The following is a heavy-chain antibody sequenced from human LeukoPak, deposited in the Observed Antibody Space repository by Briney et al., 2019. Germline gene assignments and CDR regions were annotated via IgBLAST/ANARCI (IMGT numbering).Heavy chain of an antibody. CDR2: IHSSGST. CDR1: AGSITSSGYY. Sequence: SETLSLTCTVSAGSITSSGYYWGWVRQSPGKGLEWVGSIHSSGSTYYSPSLKSRVSISVDTSENQFSLKLNSVTAADTAVYYCAGRYGSGSFFQWSQGTLVTVSS. V-gene: IGHV4-39*07. D-gene: IGHD3-10*01. J-gene: IGHJ4*02. CDR3: AGRYGSGSFFQ.